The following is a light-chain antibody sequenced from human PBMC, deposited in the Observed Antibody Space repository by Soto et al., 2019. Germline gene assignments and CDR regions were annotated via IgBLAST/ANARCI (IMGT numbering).Light chain of an antibody. Sequence: IGVRLSPATLSGSNREDATLSCRASQGIGDTLAWYQHKPGQTPRLLIYDTSTRATGVPTRFSGSRSGAEFTLTINSLQSEDFAVYYCQPYNNWPLTVGGGTKVDI. V-gene: IGKV3-15*01. CDR2: DTS. CDR3: QPYNNWPLT. CDR1: QGIGDT. J-gene: IGKJ4*01.